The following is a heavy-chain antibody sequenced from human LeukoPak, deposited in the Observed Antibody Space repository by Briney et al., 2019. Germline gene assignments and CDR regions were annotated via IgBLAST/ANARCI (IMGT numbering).Heavy chain of an antibody. J-gene: IGHJ5*02. D-gene: IGHD2-21*02. CDR3: ARDGDVGVWWFDP. V-gene: IGHV1-2*02. CDR1: GYTFTGYY. Sequence: ASVKVSCKASGYTFTGYYMHWVRQAPGQGLEWMGWINPNSGGTNYAQKFQGRVTMTRDTSISTAYMELSRLRSDDTAVYCCARDGDVGVWWFDPWGQGTLVTVSS. CDR2: INPNSGGT.